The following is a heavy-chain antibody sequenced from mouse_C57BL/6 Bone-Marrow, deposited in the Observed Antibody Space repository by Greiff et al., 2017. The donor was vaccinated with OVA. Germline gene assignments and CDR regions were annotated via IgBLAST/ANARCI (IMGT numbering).Heavy chain of an antibody. D-gene: IGHD2-3*01. J-gene: IGHJ4*01. V-gene: IGHV1-82*01. CDR3: ARFYGGYSDAMDY. CDR1: GYAFSSSW. Sequence: VQLQQSGPELVKPGASVKISCKASGYAFSSSWMNWVKQRPGKGLEWIGRIYPGDGDTNYNGKFKGKATLTADKSSSTAYMQLSSLTSEDSAVYFCARFYGGYSDAMDYWGQGTSVTVSS. CDR2: IYPGDGDT.